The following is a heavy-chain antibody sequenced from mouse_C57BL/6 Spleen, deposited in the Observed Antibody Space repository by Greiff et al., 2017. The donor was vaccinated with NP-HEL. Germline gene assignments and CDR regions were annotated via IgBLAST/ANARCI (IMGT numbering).Heavy chain of an antibody. CDR3: VSWYHAMDY. J-gene: IGHJ4*01. V-gene: IGHV10-1*01. CDR1: GFSFNTYA. CDR2: IRSKSNNYAT. D-gene: IGHD1-1*02. Sequence: EVKLLESGGGLVQPKGSLKLSCAASGFSFNTYAMNWVRQAPGKGLEWVARIRSKSNNYATYYADSVKDRFTISRDDSESMLYLQMNNLKTEDTAMYYCVSWYHAMDYWGQGTSVTVSS.